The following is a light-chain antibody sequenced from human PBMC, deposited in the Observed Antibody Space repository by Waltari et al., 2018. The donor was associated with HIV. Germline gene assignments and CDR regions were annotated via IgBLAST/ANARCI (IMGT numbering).Light chain of an antibody. CDR1: QSVSSSD. CDR2: GAS. J-gene: IGKJ4*01. Sequence: EIVLTQSPGTLSLSPGEGATLSCRASQSVSSSDLAWYQQKPGQAPRLLIYGASSRATGIPDRFSGSGSGTDFTLTISRLEPEDFAVYYCQQYGKSPPPKFGGGTKVEIK. CDR3: QQYGKSPPPK. V-gene: IGKV3-20*01.